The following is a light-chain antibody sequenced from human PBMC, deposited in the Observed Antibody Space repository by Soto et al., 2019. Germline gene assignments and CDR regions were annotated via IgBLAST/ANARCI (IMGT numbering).Light chain of an antibody. J-gene: IGKJ1*01. CDR2: AAS. CDR3: QQSYITLWT. Sequence: DIQMTQSPSSLSASVGDRVTITCWASQSIRTYLSWYQQKPGKAPQLLIYAASSLQSGVPSRFSGSGFGTDFTLTISSLQPEDFATYYCQQSYITLWTFGQGTKVEIK. CDR1: QSIRTY. V-gene: IGKV1-39*01.